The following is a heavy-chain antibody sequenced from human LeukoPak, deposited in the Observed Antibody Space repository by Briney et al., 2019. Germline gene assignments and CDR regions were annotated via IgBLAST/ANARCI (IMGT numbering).Heavy chain of an antibody. CDR2: IIPIFGTA. Sequence: SVKVSCKASGGTFSSYAISWVRQAPGQGLEWMGGIIPIFGTANYAQKFQGRVTIIADESTSTAYMELSSLRSEDTAVYYCARQGYYYDSSGSFDYWGQGTLVTVSS. CDR1: GGTFSSYA. CDR3: ARQGYYYDSSGSFDY. D-gene: IGHD3-22*01. J-gene: IGHJ4*02. V-gene: IGHV1-69*01.